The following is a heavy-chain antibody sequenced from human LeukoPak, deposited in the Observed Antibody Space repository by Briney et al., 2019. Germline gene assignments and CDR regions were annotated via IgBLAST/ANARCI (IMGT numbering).Heavy chain of an antibody. J-gene: IGHJ6*02. CDR1: GYTFTGYY. V-gene: IGHV1-2*02. CDR3: ARDFMVTTVAYYYYYCIDV. CDR2: INPNSGGT. D-gene: IGHD4-11*01. Sequence: ASVTVSCKASGYTFTGYYMHWVRQAPGQGLEWMGWINPNSGGTNYEQKFQGRVTMIRDTTNRTDYMEMSRLRADETGGYYRARDFMVTTVAYYYYYCIDVWGQGTTVTVSS.